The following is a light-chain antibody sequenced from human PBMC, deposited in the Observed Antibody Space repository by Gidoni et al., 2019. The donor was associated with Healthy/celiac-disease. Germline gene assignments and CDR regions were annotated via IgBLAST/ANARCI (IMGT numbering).Light chain of an antibody. V-gene: IGKV3-20*01. J-gene: IGKJ3*01. Sequence: EIVLTQSPGTLSLSPGERATLSCRASQSVSSSYLAWYQQKHGQAPRLLIYGASSRATGFPDRFSGSGSGTDFTLTISRLEPEDFAVYYCQQYGSSPLFTFXPXTKVDIK. CDR3: QQYGSSPLFT. CDR2: GAS. CDR1: QSVSSSY.